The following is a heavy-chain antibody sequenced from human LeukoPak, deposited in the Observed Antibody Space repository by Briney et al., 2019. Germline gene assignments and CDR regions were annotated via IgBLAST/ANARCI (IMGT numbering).Heavy chain of an antibody. Sequence: ASVKVSCKASGYTFTSYYMHWVRQAPGQGLEWMGVINHSGGSTSYAQKFQGRVTMTRDTSTSTVYMELSSLRSEDTAVYYCARSLGTYYYDSSGYYSYWGQGTLVTVSS. V-gene: IGHV1-46*01. CDR2: INHSGGST. D-gene: IGHD3-22*01. CDR1: GYTFTSYY. J-gene: IGHJ4*02. CDR3: ARSLGTYYYDSSGYYSY.